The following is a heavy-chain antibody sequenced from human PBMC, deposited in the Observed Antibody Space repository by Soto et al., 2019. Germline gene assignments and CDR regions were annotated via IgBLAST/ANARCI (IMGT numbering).Heavy chain of an antibody. V-gene: IGHV3-7*03. CDR2: IKQDGSEK. CDR3: ARDYYSNYVYLFDY. D-gene: IGHD4-4*01. Sequence: PGGSLRLSCAASGFTFSSYWMIWVRQAPGKGLEWVANIKQDGSEKYYVDSVKGRFTISRDNAKNSLYLQMNSLRAEDTAVYYCARDYYSNYVYLFDYWGQGTLVTVSS. J-gene: IGHJ4*02. CDR1: GFTFSSYW.